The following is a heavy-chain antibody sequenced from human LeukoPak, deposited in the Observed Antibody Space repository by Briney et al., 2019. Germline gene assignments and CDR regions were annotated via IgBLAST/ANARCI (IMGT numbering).Heavy chain of an antibody. D-gene: IGHD5-24*01. J-gene: IGHJ5*02. V-gene: IGHV3-23*01. Sequence: GGSLRLSCAASEFSFSGSAIHWVRQAPGKGLEWVSGLTGGGDFTYYADSVKGRFTISRDNSKNALYLEMNSLRADDTAVYYCAKRGNTISFFDPWGQGTLVTVSS. CDR3: AKRGNTISFFDP. CDR2: LTGGGDFT. CDR1: EFSFSGSA.